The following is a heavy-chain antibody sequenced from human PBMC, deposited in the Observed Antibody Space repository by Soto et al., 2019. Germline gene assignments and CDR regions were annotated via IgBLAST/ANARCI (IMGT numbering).Heavy chain of an antibody. J-gene: IGHJ4*02. Sequence: QVQLQESGPGLVKPSQTLSLTCTVSGGSISSGDYYWSWIRQPPGKGLEWFGYIYYSGNHYYKPSLNSRVTISVDPSKNQFSLKLSSVTAADTAVYYCASYYYDSSGYPKGDYWGQGNLVPVSS. CDR3: ASYYYDSSGYPKGDY. V-gene: IGHV4-30-4*01. CDR2: IYYSGNH. CDR1: GGSISSGDYY. D-gene: IGHD3-22*01.